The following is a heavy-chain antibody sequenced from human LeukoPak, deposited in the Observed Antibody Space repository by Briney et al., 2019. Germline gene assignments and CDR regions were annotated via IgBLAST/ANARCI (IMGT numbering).Heavy chain of an antibody. J-gene: IGHJ3*02. CDR1: GYTLTGYY. CDR3: ARGLRGIVLMVYAMDAFDI. Sequence: ASVKVSCKASGYTLTGYYMHWVRQDTGQGLEWMGWMNPNSGNTGYAQKFQGRVTMTRNTSISTAYMELSSLRSEDTAVYYCARGLRGIVLMVYAMDAFDIWGQGTMVTVSS. CDR2: MNPNSGNT. D-gene: IGHD2-8*01. V-gene: IGHV1-8*02.